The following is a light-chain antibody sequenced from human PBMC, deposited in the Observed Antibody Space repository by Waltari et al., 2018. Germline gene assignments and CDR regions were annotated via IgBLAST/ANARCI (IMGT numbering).Light chain of an antibody. Sequence: DIQMTQSPSPLSASVGDRVTITCRARQTVRLSLAWHQQKPGKAPKLLIHKASVLQGGVPARVSGSGSETEFTLTIDGLQPDDFATYYCQQYDGYSTFGQGTKLEI. CDR1: QTVRLS. V-gene: IGKV1-5*03. CDR2: KAS. CDR3: QQYDGYST. J-gene: IGKJ2*01.